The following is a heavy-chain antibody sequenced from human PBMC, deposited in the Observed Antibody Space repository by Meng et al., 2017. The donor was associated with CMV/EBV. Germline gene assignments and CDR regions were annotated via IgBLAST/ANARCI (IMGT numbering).Heavy chain of an antibody. D-gene: IGHD1-26*01. V-gene: IGHV3-21*01. CDR3: ERARAGGSYVDY. CDR2: ISSSSSDI. CDR1: GFTFSSYS. Sequence: GESLKISCAASGFTFSSYSMNWVRQAPGKGLEWVSSISSSSSDIYYADSVKGRFTISRENAKNSLYLQMNSLRAGDTAVYYCERARAGGSYVDYWGQGTLVTVSS. J-gene: IGHJ4*02.